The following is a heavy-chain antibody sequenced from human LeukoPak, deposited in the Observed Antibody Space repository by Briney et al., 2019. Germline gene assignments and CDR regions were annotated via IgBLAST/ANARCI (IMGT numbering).Heavy chain of an antibody. V-gene: IGHV3-23*01. CDR1: GFTVSSNY. Sequence: PGGSLRLSCAASGFTVSSNYMSWVRQAPGKGLEWVSAISGSGGSTYYADSVKGRFTISRDNSKNTLFLQMNSLRAEDTAVYYCAKDRGALRGALDYWGQGTLVTVSS. CDR3: AKDRGALRGALDY. CDR2: ISGSGGST. J-gene: IGHJ4*02. D-gene: IGHD3-10*01.